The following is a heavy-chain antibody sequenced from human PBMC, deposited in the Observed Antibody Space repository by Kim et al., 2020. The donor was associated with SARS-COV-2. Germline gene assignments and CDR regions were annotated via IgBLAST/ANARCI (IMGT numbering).Heavy chain of an antibody. CDR2: ISYDGSNK. D-gene: IGHD3-22*01. CDR1: GFTFSSYA. J-gene: IGHJ4*02. Sequence: GGSLRLSCAASGFTFSSYAMHWVRQAPGKGLEWVAVISYDGSNKYYVDSVKGRFTISRDNSKNTLYLQMNSLRAEDTAVYYCARDTDSGFDYWGQGTLVT. V-gene: IGHV3-30*04. CDR3: ARDTDSGFDY.